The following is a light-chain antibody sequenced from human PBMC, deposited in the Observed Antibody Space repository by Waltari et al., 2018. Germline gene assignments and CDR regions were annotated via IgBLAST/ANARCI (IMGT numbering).Light chain of an antibody. CDR2: EVS. Sequence: QSALTQPPSASGSPGQSVTISCTGTSSDVGGYNYVSWYQQHPGKAPKLMIYEVSTRPSGVPDRFPGPKSGNTASLTVSGLQAEDEADYYCSSYAGSINLVFGGGTKLTVL. V-gene: IGLV2-8*01. CDR1: SSDVGGYNY. J-gene: IGLJ2*01. CDR3: SSYAGSINLV.